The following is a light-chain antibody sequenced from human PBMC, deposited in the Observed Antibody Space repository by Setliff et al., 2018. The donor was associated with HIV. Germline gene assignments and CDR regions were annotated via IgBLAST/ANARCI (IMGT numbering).Light chain of an antibody. CDR2: DVT. V-gene: IGLV2-11*01. CDR1: SSNIGTYNY. Sequence: QSALTQPRSVSGSPGQSVTITCSGTSSNIGTYNYVSWYQQHPGKAPELMIYDVTKRPSGVPDRFSGSKSGNTASLTISGLQTEDEADYYCCSYAGSSVSYVFGTGTKVTVL. CDR3: CSYAGSSVSYV. J-gene: IGLJ1*01.